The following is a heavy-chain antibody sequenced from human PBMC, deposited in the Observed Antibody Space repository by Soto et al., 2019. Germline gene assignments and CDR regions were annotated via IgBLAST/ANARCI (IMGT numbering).Heavy chain of an antibody. V-gene: IGHV3-64*07. CDR3: TRENGLNGFDI. Sequence: QLVESGGGLVQPGGSLRVSCAASGFSFSSHSMHWVRQAPGKRLEYISAISANGVGTYYADSVKGRFTISRDNSKNTLYLQMGSLRAEDMAVYHCTRENGLNGFDIWVQGTMVTVSS. D-gene: IGHD2-2*03. J-gene: IGHJ3*02. CDR1: GFSFSSHS. CDR2: ISANGVGT.